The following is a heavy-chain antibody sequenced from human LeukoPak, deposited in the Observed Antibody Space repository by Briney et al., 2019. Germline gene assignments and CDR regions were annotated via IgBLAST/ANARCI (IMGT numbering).Heavy chain of an antibody. CDR2: VFYSGPT. Sequence: PLETLSLTCTVSGDSIDSYYWSWIRQPPGEGLQWIGYVFYSGPTNYDASLKSRVAISVDRSKNQFSLKLTSVSAADTAVYYCAGRSARYSDSWGQGTPVTVSS. D-gene: IGHD1-26*01. V-gene: IGHV4-59*01. J-gene: IGHJ4*02. CDR1: GDSIDSYY. CDR3: AGRSARYSDS.